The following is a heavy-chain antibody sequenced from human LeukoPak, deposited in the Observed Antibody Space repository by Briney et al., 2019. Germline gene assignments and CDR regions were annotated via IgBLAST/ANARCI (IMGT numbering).Heavy chain of an antibody. V-gene: IGHV1-2*04. Sequence: ASVKVSCKASGYTFTGYYMHWVRQAPGQGLEWMGWINPNSGGTNYAQKFQGWVTMTRDTSTSTAYMELSRLRSDDTAVYYCAREYCSSTSCYAIWFDPWGQGTLVTVSS. CDR3: AREYCSSTSCYAIWFDP. CDR1: GYTFTGYY. CDR2: INPNSGGT. D-gene: IGHD2-2*01. J-gene: IGHJ5*02.